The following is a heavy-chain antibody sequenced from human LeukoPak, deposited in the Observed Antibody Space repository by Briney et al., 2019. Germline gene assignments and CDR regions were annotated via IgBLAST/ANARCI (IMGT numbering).Heavy chain of an antibody. CDR2: IQRKIDGGTT. J-gene: IGHJ4*02. CDR3: TTEREGGPDY. CDR1: GFTFSNAW. V-gene: IGHV3-15*01. Sequence: GGSLRLSRAASGFTFSNAWMRWVRQVPGKGLEWVGRIQRKIDGGTTDYAAPVKGRFTISRDDSKNTLYLQLNSLKTEDTAVYYCTTEREGGPDYWGQGTLVTVSS. D-gene: IGHD3-16*01.